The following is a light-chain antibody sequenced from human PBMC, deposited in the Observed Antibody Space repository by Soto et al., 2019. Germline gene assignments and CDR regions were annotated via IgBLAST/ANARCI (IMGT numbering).Light chain of an antibody. J-gene: IGKJ4*01. V-gene: IGKV3-20*01. CDR1: QSVSSK. CDR3: QQFSSYPLT. Sequence: EIVLTQSPATLSVSPGERAALSCRASQSVSSKVAWYQQKPGQAPRLLIFGASSRATGIPDRFSGGGSGTDFTLTISRLEPEDFAVYYCQQFSSYPLTFGGGTKVDIK. CDR2: GAS.